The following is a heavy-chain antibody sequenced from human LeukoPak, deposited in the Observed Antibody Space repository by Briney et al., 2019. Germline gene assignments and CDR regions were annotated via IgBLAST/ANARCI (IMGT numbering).Heavy chain of an antibody. J-gene: IGHJ3*02. V-gene: IGHV4-31*03. CDR1: GGSISSGGYY. D-gene: IGHD3-22*01. CDR3: ARGDSSGYYYGIAFDI. CDR2: IYYSGST. Sequence: PSETLSLTCTVSGGSISSGGYYWSWIRQHPGKGLEWIGYIYYSGSTYYNPSLKSRVTISVDTSKNQFSLKLSSVTAADTAVYYCARGDSSGYYYGIAFDIWGQGTMVTVSS.